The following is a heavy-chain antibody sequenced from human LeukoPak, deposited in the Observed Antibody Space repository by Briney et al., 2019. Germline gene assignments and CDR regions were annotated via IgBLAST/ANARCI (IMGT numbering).Heavy chain of an antibody. CDR1: GGSISSYY. V-gene: IGHV4-34*01. J-gene: IGHJ4*02. Sequence: PSETLSLTCTVSGGSISSYYWSWIRQPPGKGLEWIGEINHSGSTNYNPSLKSRVTISVDTSKNQFSLKLSSVTAADTAVYYCARGSPIVATVRFDYWGQGTLVTVSS. CDR3: ARGSPIVATVRFDY. CDR2: INHSGST. D-gene: IGHD5-12*01.